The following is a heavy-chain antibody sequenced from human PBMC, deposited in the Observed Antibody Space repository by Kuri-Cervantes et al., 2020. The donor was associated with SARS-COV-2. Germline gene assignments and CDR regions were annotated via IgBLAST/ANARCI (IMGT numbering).Heavy chain of an antibody. CDR1: GFTFSSYG. J-gene: IGHJ4*02. V-gene: IGHV3-33*01. CDR3: ARDLSTVLGEDYFDY. D-gene: IGHD2-8*02. CDR2: ICCDGSNK. Sequence: GGSLRLSCAASGFTFSSYGMHWVRQAPGKGLEWVAVICCDGSNKYYADSVKGRFTISRDNSKNTLYLQMNSLRAEDTAVYYCARDLSTVLGEDYFDYWGQGTLVTVSS.